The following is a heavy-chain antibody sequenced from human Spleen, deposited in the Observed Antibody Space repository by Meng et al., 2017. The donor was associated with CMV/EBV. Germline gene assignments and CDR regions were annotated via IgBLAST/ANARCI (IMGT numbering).Heavy chain of an antibody. CDR3: ARDEYCTSTSCPLYYFDY. CDR1: GGSISSGISY. CDR2: LYNGGTT. V-gene: IGHV4-39*07. D-gene: IGHD2-2*01. Sequence: SETLSLTCTVSGGSISSGISYWGWIRQPPGKGLEWIGTLYNGGTTYYNPSLKSRVTISVDTSKNQFSLKLSSVTAADTAVYYCARDEYCTSTSCPLYYFDYWGQGMLVTVSS. J-gene: IGHJ4*02.